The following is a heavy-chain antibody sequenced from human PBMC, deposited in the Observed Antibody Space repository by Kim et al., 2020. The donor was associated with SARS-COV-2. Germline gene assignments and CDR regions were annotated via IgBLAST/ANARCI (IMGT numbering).Heavy chain of an antibody. J-gene: IGHJ6*02. Sequence: LKSRVTRSVDTSKNQFSLKLSSVTAADTAVYYCARDRTDYYDSSGGGMDVWGQGTTVTVSS. V-gene: IGHV4-59*01. CDR3: ARDRTDYYDSSGGGMDV. D-gene: IGHD3-22*01.